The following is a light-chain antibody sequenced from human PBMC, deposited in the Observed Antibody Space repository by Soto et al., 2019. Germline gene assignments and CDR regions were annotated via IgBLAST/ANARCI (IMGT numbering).Light chain of an antibody. Sequence: DIVMTQSPATLSVAPGERVTFSCRASQGVSRKLAWYQHKPGQAPRLLISGASTGATGIPARFSGSGSGTEFTLNISSLQSEDCAIYYCQQYQTWPITFGGGTKVEIK. CDR3: QQYQTWPIT. CDR2: GAS. V-gene: IGKV3-15*01. J-gene: IGKJ4*01. CDR1: QGVSRK.